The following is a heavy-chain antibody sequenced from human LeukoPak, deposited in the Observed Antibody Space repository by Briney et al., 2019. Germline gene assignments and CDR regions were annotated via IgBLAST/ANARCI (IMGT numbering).Heavy chain of an antibody. D-gene: IGHD2-2*01. Sequence: PGGSLRLSCAASGLTFSSYAMNWVRQAPGKGLEWVSAISGSGGSTYYADSVKGRFTISRDNSKNTVYLQMNSLRAEDTAVYYCARPPGDCGITSCVFWGQGTLVTVSS. CDR1: GLTFSSYA. V-gene: IGHV3-23*01. CDR2: ISGSGGST. J-gene: IGHJ4*02. CDR3: ARPPGDCGITSCVF.